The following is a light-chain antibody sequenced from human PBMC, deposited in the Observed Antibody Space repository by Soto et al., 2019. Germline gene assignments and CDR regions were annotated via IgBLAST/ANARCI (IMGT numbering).Light chain of an antibody. CDR3: SSYTSSSTVV. V-gene: IGLV2-14*01. Sequence: QSALTQPASVSGSPGQSITVSCTGTTSDVGGYDYVSWYQHHPGKAPKLIISEVNKRPSGVSNRFSGSKSGNTASLTISGLQAEDEADYCCSSYTSSSTVVFGGGTKVTVL. J-gene: IGLJ2*01. CDR1: TSDVGGYDY. CDR2: EVN.